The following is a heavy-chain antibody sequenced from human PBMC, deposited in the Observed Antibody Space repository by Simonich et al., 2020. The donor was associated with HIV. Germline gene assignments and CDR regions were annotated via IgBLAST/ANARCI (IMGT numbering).Heavy chain of an antibody. Sequence: QVQLVQSGAEVKKPGASVKVSCKASGYTFTGYYMHWVRQAPGQGLEWMGWNNPNSGGTNHAQKFQGRVTITRNPSISTAYIQLSSLRSEDTAVYYCARVRDISYFYDSSGFDYWGQGTLVTVSS. D-gene: IGHD3-22*01. CDR2: NNPNSGGT. J-gene: IGHJ4*02. V-gene: IGHV1-2*02. CDR1: GYTFTGYY. CDR3: ARVRDISYFYDSSGFDY.